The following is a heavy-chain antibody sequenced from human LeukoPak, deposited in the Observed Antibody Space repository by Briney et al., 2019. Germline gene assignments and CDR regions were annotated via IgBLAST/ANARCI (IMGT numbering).Heavy chain of an antibody. V-gene: IGHV1-18*01. D-gene: IGHD6-6*01. CDR1: GGTFSSYA. Sequence: GASVKVSCKASGGTFSSYAISWVRHAPGQGLEWMGWINPNNGGPNYAQKLQGRVTMTTDPSTRTAYMELRSLRSDDTAVYYCARAEWGIAARSYYYYYYMDVWGKGTTVTVSS. CDR3: ARAEWGIAARSYYYYYYMDV. J-gene: IGHJ6*03. CDR2: INPNNGGP.